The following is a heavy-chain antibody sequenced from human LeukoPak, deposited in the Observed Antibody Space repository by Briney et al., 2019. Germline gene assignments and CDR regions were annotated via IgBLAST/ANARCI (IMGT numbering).Heavy chain of an antibody. CDR2: IIPVFGTA. V-gene: IGHV1-69*13. Sequence: GASVKVSCKASGGTFSNYAISWVRQAPGQGLEWMGGIIPVFGTAEYAQKFQGRVTVTADESTSTAYMELGSLRSEDTAVYYCARGRSIVVMVAAPGWFDPWGQGTLVTVSS. J-gene: IGHJ5*02. CDR3: ARGRSIVVMVAAPGWFDP. D-gene: IGHD2-15*01. CDR1: GGTFSNYA.